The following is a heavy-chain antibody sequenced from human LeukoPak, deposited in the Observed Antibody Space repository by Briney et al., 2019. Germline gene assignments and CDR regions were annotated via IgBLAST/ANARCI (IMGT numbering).Heavy chain of an antibody. J-gene: IGHJ4*02. CDR3: ARAQDYNWTYVPY. CDR2: ISWNGGSK. Sequence: RTGGSWRFSCAASGFTLDDYAMTWVRQAPGKGLEWVSGISWNGGSKGFADSVKGRFTISRDHDKNSLYLQMNSLRAEDTALYYCARAQDYNWTYVPYWGQGTLVTVSS. V-gene: IGHV3-20*04. CDR1: GFTLDDYA. D-gene: IGHD1-1*01.